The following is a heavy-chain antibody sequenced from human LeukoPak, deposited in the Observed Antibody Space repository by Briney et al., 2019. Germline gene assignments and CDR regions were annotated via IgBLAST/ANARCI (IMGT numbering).Heavy chain of an antibody. J-gene: IGHJ4*02. V-gene: IGHV3-53*01. CDR2: IYSGGST. Sequence: GGSLRLSCAASGFTVSSNYMSWVRQAPGKGLEWVSVIYSGGSTYYADSVKGRFTISRDNAKNSLYLQMNSLRAEDTAVYYCARESNSGYHPGDYWGQGTLVTVSS. CDR3: ARESNSGYHPGDY. CDR1: GFTVSSNY. D-gene: IGHD5-12*01.